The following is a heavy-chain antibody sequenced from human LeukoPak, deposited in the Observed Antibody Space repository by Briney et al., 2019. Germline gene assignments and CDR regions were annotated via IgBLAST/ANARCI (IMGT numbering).Heavy chain of an antibody. CDR2: ISYDRSNK. V-gene: IGHV3-30-3*01. Sequence: PGGSLRLSFAASGFTFSSYAMHWVRQAPGKGLEWVAVISYDRSNKYYADSVKGRFTISRDNSKNTLYLQMNSLRAEDTAVYYCAKALVVVTATLFEYWGQGTLVTVSS. D-gene: IGHD2-21*02. J-gene: IGHJ4*02. CDR1: GFTFSSYA. CDR3: AKALVVVTATLFEY.